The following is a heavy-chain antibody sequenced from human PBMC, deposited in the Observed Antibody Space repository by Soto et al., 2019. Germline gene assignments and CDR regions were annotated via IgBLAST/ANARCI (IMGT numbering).Heavy chain of an antibody. D-gene: IGHD3-22*01. Sequence: QLQLQESGPGLVKPSQTLALTCTVSGCSISSDDYYWSWIRQPPGKGLEWIGYIYYSGSTYYDPFLKSRVTVSVDPSKNQFTLKLSSVTAADTAVYYCARVDRSIVVVNYCDYRGQGTLVTVSS. J-gene: IGHJ4*02. CDR1: GCSISSDDYY. CDR2: IYYSGST. CDR3: ARVDRSIVVVNYCDY. V-gene: IGHV4-30-4*01.